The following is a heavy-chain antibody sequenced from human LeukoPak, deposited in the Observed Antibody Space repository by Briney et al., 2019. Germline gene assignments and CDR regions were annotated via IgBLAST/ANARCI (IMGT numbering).Heavy chain of an antibody. V-gene: IGHV4-4*07. J-gene: IGHJ4*02. CDR2: FYTSGTT. CDR3: ARCRHGNCDYFDY. Sequence: SETPFLTCTVSGGSFTSDYWSWIRQPAGKGLEWIGRFYTSGTTNYNPSLKSRVTMSADTSKNQFSLKLRSVTAADTAVYYCARCRHGNCDYFDYWGQGTLVTVSS. CDR1: GGSFTSDY. D-gene: IGHD1-7*01.